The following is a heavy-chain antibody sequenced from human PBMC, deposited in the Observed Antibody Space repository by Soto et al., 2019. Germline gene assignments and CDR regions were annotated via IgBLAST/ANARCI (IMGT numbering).Heavy chain of an antibody. CDR1: GGTFSSYA. V-gene: IGHV1-69*01. Sequence: QVQLVQSGAEVKKPGSSVKVSCKASGGTFSSYAISWVRQAPGQGLEWMGGIIPIFGTANYAQKFQGRVTITADESTSTAYMELSSVRSEDTAVYYCARDQNCGGDCYYWFDPWGQGTLVTVSS. CDR3: ARDQNCGGDCYYWFDP. J-gene: IGHJ5*02. D-gene: IGHD2-21*02. CDR2: IIPIFGTA.